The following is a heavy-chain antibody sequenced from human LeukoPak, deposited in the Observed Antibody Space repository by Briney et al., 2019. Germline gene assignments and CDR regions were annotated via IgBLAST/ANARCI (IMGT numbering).Heavy chain of an antibody. V-gene: IGHV4-39*07. CDR1: GGSISSSSYC. D-gene: IGHD3-22*01. CDR3: ARVTGYMIEDYFDY. CDR2: IYYSGST. J-gene: IGHJ4*02. Sequence: SETLSLTCTVSGGSISSSSYCWGWLRQPPGKGLEWIGSIYYSGSTYYNPSLKSRVTISVDTSKNQLSLKLSSVTAADTAVYYCARVTGYMIEDYFDYWGQGTLVTVSS.